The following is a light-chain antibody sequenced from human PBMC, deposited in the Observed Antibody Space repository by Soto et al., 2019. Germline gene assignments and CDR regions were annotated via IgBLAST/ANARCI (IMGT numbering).Light chain of an antibody. V-gene: IGKV3-20*01. J-gene: IGKJ1*01. CDR3: QHYGTTSWT. CDR1: QSVCSRC. Sequence: ETVLTQSPGTLSLSPGERVTLSCRASQSVCSRCFAWYQQKPGQSPRLLIYGASTRATGIPDRFSGSGSGTDFTLTISRLEPEDFAVYYCQHYGTTSWTYGQGTKVGIK. CDR2: GAS.